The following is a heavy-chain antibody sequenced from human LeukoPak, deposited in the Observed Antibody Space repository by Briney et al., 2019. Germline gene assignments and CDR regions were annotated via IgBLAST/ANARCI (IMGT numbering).Heavy chain of an antibody. CDR2: ISGSGGST. J-gene: IGHJ5*02. V-gene: IGHV3-23*01. CDR3: AKYSSVVAATGFDP. Sequence: HPGGSLRLSCAASGFTFSSYAMSWVRQAPGKGLEWVSAISGSGGSTYYADSVRGRFTISRDNSKNTLYLQMNSLRAEDTAVYYCAKYSSVVAATGFDPWGQGTLVTVSS. CDR1: GFTFSSYA. D-gene: IGHD2-15*01.